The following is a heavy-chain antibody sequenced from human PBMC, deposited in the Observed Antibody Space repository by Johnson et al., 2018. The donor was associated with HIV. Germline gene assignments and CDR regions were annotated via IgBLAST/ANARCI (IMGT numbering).Heavy chain of an antibody. V-gene: IGHV3-30*18. Sequence: QVQLVESGGGVVQSGRSLRLSCAASGFTFSTYAMHWVRQVPGKGLEWVAVISYDGSQNLYVDSVKGRFTISRDNSENTLYLQMNSLRPEDTAVYYCAKDTAMVRSSAAFDIWGQGTMVTVSS. D-gene: IGHD5-18*01. CDR3: AKDTAMVRSSAAFDI. J-gene: IGHJ3*02. CDR2: ISYDGSQN. CDR1: GFTFSTYA.